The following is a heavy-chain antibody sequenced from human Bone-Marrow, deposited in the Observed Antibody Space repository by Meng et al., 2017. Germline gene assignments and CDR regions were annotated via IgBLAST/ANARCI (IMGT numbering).Heavy chain of an antibody. CDR3: ARGLRAARPLLFGY. Sequence: QVQLQQWGSGLLKPPEPLPLTCAVYGGSFSGYYWSWIRQPPGKGLEWIGEINHSGSTNYNPSLKSRVTISVDTSKNQFSLKLSSVTAADTAVYYCARGLRAARPLLFGYWGQGTLVTVSS. V-gene: IGHV4-34*01. CDR1: GGSFSGYY. D-gene: IGHD6-6*01. CDR2: INHSGST. J-gene: IGHJ4*02.